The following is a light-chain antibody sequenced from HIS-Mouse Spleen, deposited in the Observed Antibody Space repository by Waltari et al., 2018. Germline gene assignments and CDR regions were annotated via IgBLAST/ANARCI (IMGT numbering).Light chain of an antibody. CDR2: DAS. CDR3: QQSYSTLMYT. V-gene: IGKV1-39*01. CDR1: QRIRSY. Sequence: DIQMTQSPSSLSASVGDRVTITCRATQRIRSYLNWYQQKPGKAPKLLIYDASSLQSGVPSRFSGSGSETDFTLTISSLQPEDFATYYCQQSYSTLMYTFGQGTKLEIK. J-gene: IGKJ2*01.